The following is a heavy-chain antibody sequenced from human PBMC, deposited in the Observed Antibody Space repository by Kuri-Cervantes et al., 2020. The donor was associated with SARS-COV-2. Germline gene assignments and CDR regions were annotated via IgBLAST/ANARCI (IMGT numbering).Heavy chain of an antibody. D-gene: IGHD3-16*01. V-gene: IGHV4-4*07. Sequence: SETLSLTCTVSGGSISSYYWSWIRQPAGKGLEWIGRIYTSGSINYNPSLKSRVTISVDTSKSQFSLKLSSVTAADTAVYYCASLWGNTRPFDYWGQGTLVTVSS. J-gene: IGHJ4*02. CDR3: ASLWGNTRPFDY. CDR1: GGSISSYY. CDR2: IYTSGSI.